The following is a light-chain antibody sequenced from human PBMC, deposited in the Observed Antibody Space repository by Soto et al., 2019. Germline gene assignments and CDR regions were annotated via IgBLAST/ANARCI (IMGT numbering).Light chain of an antibody. Sequence: EIVVTQSPDTLSLSPGERGTLSCRASQSVSDNYLAWYQQIPGQAPRLLIYGDSRRATGIPDRFSGSGSGTDFSLTISRLEPEDFAVYYCQQYGGSPFTFGPGTKVDFK. V-gene: IGKV3-20*01. CDR3: QQYGGSPFT. CDR1: QSVSDNY. CDR2: GDS. J-gene: IGKJ3*01.